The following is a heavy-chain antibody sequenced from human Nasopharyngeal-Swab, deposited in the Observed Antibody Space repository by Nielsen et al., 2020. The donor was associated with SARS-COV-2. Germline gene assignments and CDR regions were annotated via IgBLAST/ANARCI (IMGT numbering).Heavy chain of an antibody. Sequence: GESLKISCTASGFTFSNYAMTWVRQAPGKGLEWVSGISSDESTTTYADSMKGRFTISRDNTKNTLYLQMNSLRAEDTAVYYCARDSPWQELDYWGQGTLVTVSS. D-gene: IGHD1-1*01. CDR2: ISSDESTT. CDR3: ARDSPWQELDY. CDR1: GFTFSNYA. J-gene: IGHJ4*02. V-gene: IGHV3-74*01.